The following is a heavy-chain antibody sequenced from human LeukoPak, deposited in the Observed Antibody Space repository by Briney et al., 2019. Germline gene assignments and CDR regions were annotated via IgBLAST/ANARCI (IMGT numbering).Heavy chain of an antibody. CDR2: INPNSGGT. CDR1: GYTFTGYY. V-gene: IGHV1-2*06. Sequence: ASVKVSCKASGYTFTGYYMHWVRQAPGQGLEWMGRINPNSGGTNYAQKFQGRVTMTRDTSISTAYMELSRLRSDDTAVYYCARQYDFWSRGSSDYWGQGTLVTVSS. CDR3: ARQYDFWSRGSSDY. J-gene: IGHJ4*02. D-gene: IGHD3-3*01.